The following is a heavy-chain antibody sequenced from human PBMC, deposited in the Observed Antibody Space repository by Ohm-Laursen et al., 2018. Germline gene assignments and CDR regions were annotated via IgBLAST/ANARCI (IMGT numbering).Heavy chain of an antibody. CDR1: GGSFSGYY. CDR3: AGEQLRDAFDI. V-gene: IGHV4-34*01. D-gene: IGHD5-18*01. CDR2: INHSGST. J-gene: IGHJ3*02. Sequence: SETLSLTCAVYGGSFSGYYWSWIRQPPGKGLEWIGEINHSGSTNYNPSLKSRVTISVDTSKNQFSLKLSSVTAADTAVYYCAGEQLRDAFDIWGQGTMVTVSS.